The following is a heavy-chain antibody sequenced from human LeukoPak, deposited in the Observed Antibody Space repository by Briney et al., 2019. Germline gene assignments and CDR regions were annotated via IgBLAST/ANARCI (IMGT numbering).Heavy chain of an antibody. Sequence: QPGGSLRLSCAASGFTFSSYAMSWVRQAPGKGLEWVSAISGSGGSTYYADSVKGRFTISRDNSKNTVYLQMNSLRAEDTAVYYCAKRGELPLNYFDYWGQGTLVTVSS. CDR1: GFTFSSYA. CDR2: ISGSGGST. V-gene: IGHV3-23*01. CDR3: AKRGELPLNYFDY. J-gene: IGHJ4*02. D-gene: IGHD1-26*01.